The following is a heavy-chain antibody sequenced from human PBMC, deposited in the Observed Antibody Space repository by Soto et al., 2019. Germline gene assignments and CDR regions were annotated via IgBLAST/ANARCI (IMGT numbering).Heavy chain of an antibody. CDR2: ISAYNGNT. Sequence: QVPLVQSGAEVKKPGASVKVSCKASGYTFTSYGISWVRQAPGQGLEWMGWISAYNGNTNYAQKLQGRVTMTTDTSTSTAYMELRSLRSDDTAVYYCARPAAGTLSAEYFQHWGQGTLVTVSS. CDR3: ARPAAGTLSAEYFQH. D-gene: IGHD6-13*01. J-gene: IGHJ1*01. V-gene: IGHV1-18*01. CDR1: GYTFTSYG.